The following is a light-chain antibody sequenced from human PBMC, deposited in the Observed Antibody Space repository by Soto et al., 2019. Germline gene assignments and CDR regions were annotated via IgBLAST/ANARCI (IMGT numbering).Light chain of an antibody. CDR2: GVS. Sequence: EIVLTQSPGTLSLSPGERGTLSCRASQRVSSSYLAWYQQKPGQAPRLLIYGVSTRAPGIPDRFRGSGYGTDFTLTITRLEPEDFAVYYCHQYGSSPRTFGQGTKVEIK. J-gene: IGKJ1*01. CDR3: HQYGSSPRT. CDR1: QRVSSSY. V-gene: IGKV3-20*01.